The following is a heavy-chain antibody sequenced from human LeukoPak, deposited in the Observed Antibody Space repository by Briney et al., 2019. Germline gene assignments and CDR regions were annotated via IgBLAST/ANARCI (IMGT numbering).Heavy chain of an antibody. CDR1: GFTFRNYA. CDR3: ARRDTSGNTYFDY. CDR2: ISVSGGST. V-gene: IGHV3-23*01. D-gene: IGHD3-22*01. Sequence: PGGSLRLSCAASGFTFRNYAMNWVRQAPGKGLEWVPSISVSGGSTHYADSVKGRFTISRDNSRNTLSLQMNSLRAEDTAVYYCARRDTSGNTYFDYWGQGTLVAVSS. J-gene: IGHJ4*02.